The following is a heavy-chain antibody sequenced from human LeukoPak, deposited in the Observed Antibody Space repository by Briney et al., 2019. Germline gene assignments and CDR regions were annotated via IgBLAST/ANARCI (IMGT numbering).Heavy chain of an antibody. CDR3: AKLNLVVCFDY. Sequence: GGSLRLSCAASGFTFSSYEMNWVRQAPGKGLEWVSLIYSHGGTNYADSVKGRFTISRDNSKNTLYLQMNSLRAEDTAVYYCAKLNLVVCFDYWGQGTLVTVSS. CDR1: GFTFSSYE. J-gene: IGHJ4*02. D-gene: IGHD2-15*01. V-gene: IGHV3-66*04. CDR2: IYSHGGT.